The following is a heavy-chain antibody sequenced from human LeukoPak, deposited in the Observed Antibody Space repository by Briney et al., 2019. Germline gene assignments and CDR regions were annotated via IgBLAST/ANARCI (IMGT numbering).Heavy chain of an antibody. V-gene: IGHV3-30*04. Sequence: GGSLRLSCAASGFTFSSYAMHWVRQAPGKGLEWVAVISHDGSNKYYADSVKGRFTISRDNSKNTLYLQMNSLRAEDTAVYYCARAAEGVVVVRTNWFDPWGQGTLVTVSS. CDR2: ISHDGSNK. J-gene: IGHJ5*02. CDR3: ARAAEGVVVVRTNWFDP. D-gene: IGHD2-15*01. CDR1: GFTFSSYA.